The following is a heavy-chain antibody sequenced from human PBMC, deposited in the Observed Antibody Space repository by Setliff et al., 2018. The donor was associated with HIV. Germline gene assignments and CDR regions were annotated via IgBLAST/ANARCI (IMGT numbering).Heavy chain of an antibody. CDR3: ARGGAVSADFDS. D-gene: IGHD3-16*01. J-gene: IGHJ5*01. Sequence: SETLSLTCTVSGGSISSGDYFLSWIRQAPGKGLEWIGCIYYSGSAYYNPSLQRRVTTSVDTSKNQVSLSLNSVTAADTAVYFCARGGAVSADFDSWGQGTLVTVSS. CDR2: IYYSGSA. V-gene: IGHV4-30-4*08. CDR1: GGSISSGDYF.